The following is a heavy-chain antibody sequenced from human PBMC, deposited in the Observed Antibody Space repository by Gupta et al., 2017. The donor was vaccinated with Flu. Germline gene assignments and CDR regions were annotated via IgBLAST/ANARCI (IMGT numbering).Heavy chain of an antibody. CDR2: IKQDGSEK. Sequence: EVQLVESGGGLVQPGGSLRLSCAASGFTFSSYWMSWVRPAPGKGLEWVANIKQDGSEKYYVDSVKGRFTISRDNAKNSLYLQMNSLRAEDTAVYYCAREPQDFWSVPPDYGMDVWGQGTTVTVSS. D-gene: IGHD3-3*01. CDR3: AREPQDFWSVPPDYGMDV. CDR1: GFTFSSYW. J-gene: IGHJ6*02. V-gene: IGHV3-7*01.